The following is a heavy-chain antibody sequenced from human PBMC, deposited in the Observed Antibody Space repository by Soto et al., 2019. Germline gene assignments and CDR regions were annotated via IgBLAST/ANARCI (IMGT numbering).Heavy chain of an antibody. D-gene: IGHD3-3*01. Sequence: SVKVSCKASGFTFTSSAVQWVRQARGQRLEWIGWIVVGSGNTNYAQKFQEGVTITRDMSTSTAYMELSSLRSEDTAVYYCAARGTWSGYFLDYYYGMDVWGQGTTVTVSS. CDR2: IVVGSGNT. V-gene: IGHV1-58*01. CDR3: AARGTWSGYFLDYYYGMDV. J-gene: IGHJ6*02. CDR1: GFTFTSSA.